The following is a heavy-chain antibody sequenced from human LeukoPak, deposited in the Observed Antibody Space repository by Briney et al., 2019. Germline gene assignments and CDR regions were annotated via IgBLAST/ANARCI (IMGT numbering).Heavy chain of an antibody. D-gene: IGHD6-13*01. Sequence: GGSLRLSCAASGFTFSSYSMNWVRQAPGKGLEWVSFISSSRSYIYYADSVKGRFTISRDNAKNSLYLQMNSLRAEDTAVYYCARFIAAPYXFXXWXXXTXVTV. CDR3: ARFIAAPYXFXX. V-gene: IGHV3-21*01. CDR2: ISSSRSYI. J-gene: IGHJ4*01. CDR1: GFTFSSYS.